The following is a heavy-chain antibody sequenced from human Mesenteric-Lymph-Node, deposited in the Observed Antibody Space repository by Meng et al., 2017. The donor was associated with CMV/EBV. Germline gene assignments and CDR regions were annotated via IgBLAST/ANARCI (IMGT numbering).Heavy chain of an antibody. Sequence: QLQLQESGPGLVKPSAALSLTCPVYGGAIRSSSYFWGWIRQPPGKGLEWIGSIYYSGSTYYNPSLKSRVTISVDTSKNQFSLKLSSVTAADTAVYYCARPHYYGSGSSPWFDPWGQGTLVTVSS. D-gene: IGHD3-10*01. J-gene: IGHJ5*02. CDR2: IYYSGST. CDR3: ARPHYYGSGSSPWFDP. CDR1: GGAIRSSSYF. V-gene: IGHV4-39*01.